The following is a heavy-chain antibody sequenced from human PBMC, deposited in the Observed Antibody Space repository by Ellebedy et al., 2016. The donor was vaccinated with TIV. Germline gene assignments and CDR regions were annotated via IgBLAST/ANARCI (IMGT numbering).Heavy chain of an antibody. CDR1: GFAFNRAW. D-gene: IGHD5/OR15-5a*01. CDR3: TTAMSADSY. CDR2: IKSYGNGGTA. J-gene: IGHJ4*02. Sequence: GGSLRLSXAASGFAFNRAWMSWVRQAPGKGLEWIARIKSYGNGGTADYTAPANGRFMISRDDSKSTVSLQMNSLTIEDTGVYYCTTAMSADSYWGQGALVTVSS. V-gene: IGHV3-15*01.